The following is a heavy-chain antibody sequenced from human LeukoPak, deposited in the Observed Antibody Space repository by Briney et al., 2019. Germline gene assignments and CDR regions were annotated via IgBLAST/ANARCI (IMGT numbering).Heavy chain of an antibody. J-gene: IGHJ4*02. CDR3: ARDNVVVVPAVAPQY. CDR2: ISAYNGNT. Sequence: EASVKVSCKASGYTFTSYGISWVRQAPGQGLEWMGWISAYNGNTNYAQKLQGRVTMTTDTSTSTAYMELRSLRSDDTAVYYCARDNVVVVPAVAPQYWGQGTLVTVSS. V-gene: IGHV1-18*01. CDR1: GYTFTSYG. D-gene: IGHD2-2*01.